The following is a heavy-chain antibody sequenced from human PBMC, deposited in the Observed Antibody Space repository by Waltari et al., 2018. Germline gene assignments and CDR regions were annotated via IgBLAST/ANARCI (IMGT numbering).Heavy chain of an antibody. D-gene: IGHD3-10*01. J-gene: IGHJ6*03. CDR1: GFNFSSYW. V-gene: IGHV3-7*03. CDR2: IRQDGSEK. Sequence: EVQLVESGGGLVQPGGSLRLSCAASGFNFSSYWMNWVRQAPGKGLEWVANIRQDGSEKYYVDSVKGRFTISRDNAKNALYLQMNSLRAEDTAVYYCARGRGYHYYLDVWGKGTTVTVSS. CDR3: ARGRGYHYYLDV.